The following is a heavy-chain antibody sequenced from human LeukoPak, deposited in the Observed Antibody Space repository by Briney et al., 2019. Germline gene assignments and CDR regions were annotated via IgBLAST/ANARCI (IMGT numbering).Heavy chain of an antibody. CDR3: ARGMDWYSSSWYVRNYYGMDV. J-gene: IGHJ6*02. D-gene: IGHD6-13*01. CDR2: IYTSGST. V-gene: IGHV4-4*07. CDR1: GGSISSYY. Sequence: PSETLSLTCTVSGGSISSYYWSWIRQPAGKGLEWIGRIYTSGSTNYNPSLKSRVNMSVDTSKNQFSLKLSSVTAADTAVYYCARGMDWYSSSWYVRNYYGMDVWGQGTTVTVSS.